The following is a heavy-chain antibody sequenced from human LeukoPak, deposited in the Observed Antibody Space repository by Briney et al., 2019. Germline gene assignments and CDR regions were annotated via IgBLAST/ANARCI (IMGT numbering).Heavy chain of an antibody. CDR1: GYTFTCYY. CDR2: INPNSGGT. D-gene: IGHD5-18*01. Sequence: ASVKVSCKASGYTFTCYYMHLVRQAPGQGLEWMGWINPNSGGTNYAQKFQGRVTMTRDTSISTAYMELSRLRSDDTAVYYCARDRRDTAMVTGAFDYWGQGTLVTVSS. J-gene: IGHJ4*02. V-gene: IGHV1-2*02. CDR3: ARDRRDTAMVTGAFDY.